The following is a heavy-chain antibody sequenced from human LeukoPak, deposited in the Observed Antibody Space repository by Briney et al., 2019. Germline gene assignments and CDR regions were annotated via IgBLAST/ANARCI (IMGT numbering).Heavy chain of an antibody. Sequence: SETLSLTCTVSGGSISSYYWSWTRQPPGKGLEWIGYIYYSGSTNYNPSLKSRVTISVDTSKNQFSLKLSSVTAADTAVYYCARAPVYSSSWYYFDYWGQGTLVTVSS. CDR2: IYYSGST. J-gene: IGHJ4*02. V-gene: IGHV4-59*01. CDR3: ARAPVYSSSWYYFDY. D-gene: IGHD6-13*01. CDR1: GGSISSYY.